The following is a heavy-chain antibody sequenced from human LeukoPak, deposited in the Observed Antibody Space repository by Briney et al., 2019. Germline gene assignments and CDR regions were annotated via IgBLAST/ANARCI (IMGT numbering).Heavy chain of an antibody. J-gene: IGHJ4*02. D-gene: IGHD3-22*01. Sequence: GGSLRLSCAASGFTFSSYAMSWVRQAPGKGLEWVSAISGSGGSTYYADFVKGRFTISRDNSKNTLYLQMNSLRAEDTAVYYCAKEVTRGYYYDSSGLDYWGQGTLVTVSS. CDR2: ISGSGGST. CDR3: AKEVTRGYYYDSSGLDY. V-gene: IGHV3-23*01. CDR1: GFTFSSYA.